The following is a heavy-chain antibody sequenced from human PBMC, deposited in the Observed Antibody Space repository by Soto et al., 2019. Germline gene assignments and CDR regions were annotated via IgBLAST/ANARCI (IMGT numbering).Heavy chain of an antibody. V-gene: IGHV4-34*01. CDR1: GGSFSGYY. D-gene: IGHD6-13*01. CDR2: INHSGST. J-gene: IGHJ3*02. Sequence: PSETLSLTCAVYGGSFSGYYWSWIRQPPGKGLEWIGEINHSGSTNYNPSLKSRVTISVDTSKNQFSLKLSSVTAADTAVYYCAREQEAGTVEAFDIWGQGTMVTVSS. CDR3: AREQEAGTVEAFDI.